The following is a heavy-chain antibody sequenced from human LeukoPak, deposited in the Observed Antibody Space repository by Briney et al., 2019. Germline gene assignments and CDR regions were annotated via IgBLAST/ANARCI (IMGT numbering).Heavy chain of an antibody. V-gene: IGHV3-7*01. CDR1: GLVSSNYW. J-gene: IGHJ4*02. D-gene: IGHD6-6*01. Sequence: GGSLRLSCAASGLVSSNYWMSWVRQAPGKGLEWVANIKPDGTEKYYVDSLKGRFTISRDNAKNSLYLQMNSLRVEDTAVYYCARGGNSSWDYWGQGALVTVSS. CDR3: ARGGNSSWDY. CDR2: IKPDGTEK.